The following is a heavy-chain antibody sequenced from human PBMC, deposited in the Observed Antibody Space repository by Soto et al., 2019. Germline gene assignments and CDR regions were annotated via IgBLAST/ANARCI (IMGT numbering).Heavy chain of an antibody. Sequence: QVQLMQSGAEVKKPGASVKVSCKASGYTFTSYGISWVRQAPGQGLEWMGWISAYNGNTNYAQKLQGRVTMTTDTSTSTAYMELRSLRSDDTAVYYCARDPYYDYVWGSYRYTYFDYWGQGTLVTVSS. D-gene: IGHD3-16*02. CDR2: ISAYNGNT. CDR1: GYTFTSYG. V-gene: IGHV1-18*01. CDR3: ARDPYYDYVWGSYRYTYFDY. J-gene: IGHJ4*02.